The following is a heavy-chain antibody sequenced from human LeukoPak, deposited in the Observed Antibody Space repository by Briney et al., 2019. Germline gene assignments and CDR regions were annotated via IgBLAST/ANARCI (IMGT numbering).Heavy chain of an antibody. V-gene: IGHV4-34*01. Sequence: PSETLSLTCAVYGGSFSGYYWSWIRQPPGKGLEWIGEINHSGSTNYSPSLKSRVTISVDTSKNRFSLKLSSVTAADTAVYYCARPSYYYYYMDVRGKGTTVTVSS. CDR1: GGSFSGYY. CDR3: ARPSYYYYYMDV. CDR2: INHSGST. J-gene: IGHJ6*03.